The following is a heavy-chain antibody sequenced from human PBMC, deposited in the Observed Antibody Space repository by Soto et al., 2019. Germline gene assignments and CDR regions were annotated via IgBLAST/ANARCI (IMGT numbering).Heavy chain of an antibody. V-gene: IGHV1-69*10. CDR1: GGTFSSYA. CDR3: ARDWGYFGPGYYYYYGMDV. CDR2: IIPILGIA. J-gene: IGHJ6*02. Sequence: ASVKVSCQASGGTFSSYAISWVRQAPGQGLEWMGGIIPILGIANYAQKFQGRVTITADKSTGTAYMELSSLRSEDTAVYYCARDWGYFGPGYYYYYGMDVWGQGTTVTVSS. D-gene: IGHD3-16*01.